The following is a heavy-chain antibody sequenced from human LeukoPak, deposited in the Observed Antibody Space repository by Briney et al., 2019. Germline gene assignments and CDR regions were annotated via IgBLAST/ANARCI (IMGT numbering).Heavy chain of an antibody. CDR3: ARGGITIFGVALSSRDHYYGMDV. D-gene: IGHD3-3*01. CDR1: GYTFTSYG. Sequence: ASVKVSCKASGYTFTSYGISWVRQAPGQGLEWMGWISAYNGNTNYAQKLQGRVTMTTDTSTSTAYMELRSLRSDDTAVYYCARGGITIFGVALSSRDHYYGMDVWGQGTTVTVSS. J-gene: IGHJ6*02. CDR2: ISAYNGNT. V-gene: IGHV1-18*01.